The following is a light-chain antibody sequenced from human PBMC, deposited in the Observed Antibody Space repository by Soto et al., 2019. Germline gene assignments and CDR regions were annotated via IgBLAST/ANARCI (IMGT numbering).Light chain of an antibody. J-gene: IGKJ2*01. CDR3: RQYGSSPPYT. V-gene: IGKV3-20*01. CDR2: GSS. Sequence: EIVLTQSPGTLSLSPGERATLSCRASQSVSGNYLAWDQQKPGQSPRLLIYGSSDRATGIPDRFSGSGSGTDFTLTITRVEPEDFAVYYCRQYGSSPPYTFGQGTKLEIK. CDR1: QSVSGNY.